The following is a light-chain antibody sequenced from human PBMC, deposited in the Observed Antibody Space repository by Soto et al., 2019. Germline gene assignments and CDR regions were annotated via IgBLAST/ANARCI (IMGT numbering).Light chain of an antibody. CDR3: QQYGDSPKT. V-gene: IGKV3-20*01. CDR2: GAS. CDR1: QSVTGSY. Sequence: EIVLTQSPGTLSLSPGERATLSCRASQSVTGSYLAWYQQRPGQAPRLLIYGASSRATGIPDRFSGSGSVTDFTLTIRRLEPEDFAVYYCQQYGDSPKTFGQGTKVEIK. J-gene: IGKJ1*01.